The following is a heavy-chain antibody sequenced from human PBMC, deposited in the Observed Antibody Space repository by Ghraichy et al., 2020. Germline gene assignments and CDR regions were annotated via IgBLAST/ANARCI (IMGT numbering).Heavy chain of an antibody. CDR2: ISGGGDST. CDR3: AKVDVPATIRGFDY. CDR1: GFTFSSYA. V-gene: IGHV3-23*01. J-gene: IGHJ4*02. Sequence: GALRLSCAASGFTFSSYAMSWVRQAPGKGLEWVSAISGGGDSTYYADSVKGRFTLSRDNSKNTLYLQINSLRAEDTAVYYCAKVDVPATIRGFDYWGQGTLVTVSS. D-gene: IGHD2-2*02.